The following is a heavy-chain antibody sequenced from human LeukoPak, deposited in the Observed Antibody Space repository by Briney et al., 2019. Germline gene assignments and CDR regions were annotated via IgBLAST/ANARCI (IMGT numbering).Heavy chain of an antibody. Sequence: RASAKVSCKASGYTLTSYGISGVREAPRQRLERMGWISAYNGNTNYAQKLQGRVTMTTDTSTSTAYMELRSLRSDDTAVYYCATARGAYDYWGQGTLVTVSS. V-gene: IGHV1-18*01. CDR3: ATARGAYDY. D-gene: IGHD3-10*01. CDR2: ISAYNGNT. J-gene: IGHJ4*02. CDR1: GYTLTSYG.